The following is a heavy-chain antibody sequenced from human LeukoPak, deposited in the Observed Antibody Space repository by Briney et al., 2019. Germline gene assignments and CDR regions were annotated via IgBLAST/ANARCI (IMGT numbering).Heavy chain of an antibody. CDR1: GFTFRTYW. V-gene: IGHV3-74*01. J-gene: IGHJ4*02. D-gene: IGHD1-26*01. CDR2: INEDGSIT. Sequence: GGSLRLSCVVSGFTFRTYWMHWVRQVPGEGLVWVSRINEDGSITNYADSVKGRFSTSRDNAKNTLYLQMNSLRAEDTAAYYCGRDLGGRSGYWGQGTLVTVSS. CDR3: GRDLGGRSGY.